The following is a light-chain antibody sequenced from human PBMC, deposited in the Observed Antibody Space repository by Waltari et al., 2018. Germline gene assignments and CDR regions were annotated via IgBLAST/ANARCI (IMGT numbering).Light chain of an antibody. Sequence: DIVLTQSPATLSLSPGESGTLSCRASQSVSRHLAWYQQKPGQAPRLRIYGTSARATGIPSRFRGSGSGTEFTLTISSLQSEDSAVYYCQQYETFGQGTKVEIK. CDR1: QSVSRH. CDR2: GTS. V-gene: IGKV3-15*01. J-gene: IGKJ1*01. CDR3: QQYET.